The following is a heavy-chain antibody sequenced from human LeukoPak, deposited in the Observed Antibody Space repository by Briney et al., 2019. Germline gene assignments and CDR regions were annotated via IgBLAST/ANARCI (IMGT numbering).Heavy chain of an antibody. CDR1: GYSISSGYY. V-gene: IGHV4-38-2*02. J-gene: IGHJ3*02. CDR3: AKSNGYGLIDI. CDR2: IYHSGIT. D-gene: IGHD3-10*01. Sequence: SETLSLTCTVSGYSISSGYYWGWLRQPPGKGLEWIGSIYHSGITYYNPSLKSQVTISVDTSRNQFSLKLNSVTAADTAVYYCAKSNGYGLIDIWGQGTMVTVSS.